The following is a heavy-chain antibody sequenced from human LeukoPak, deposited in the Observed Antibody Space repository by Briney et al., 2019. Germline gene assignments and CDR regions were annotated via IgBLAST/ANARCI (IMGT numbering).Heavy chain of an antibody. D-gene: IGHD3-22*01. Sequence: GGSLRLSCAASGFTFSSYGMNWVRQAPGKGLEWVSSISSSSSYIYYADSVKGRFTISRDNAKNSLYLQMNSLRAEDTAVYYCARVIGLVGIMDVWGQGTTVTVSS. J-gene: IGHJ6*02. CDR1: GFTFSSYG. CDR3: ARVIGLVGIMDV. CDR2: ISSSSSYI. V-gene: IGHV3-21*01.